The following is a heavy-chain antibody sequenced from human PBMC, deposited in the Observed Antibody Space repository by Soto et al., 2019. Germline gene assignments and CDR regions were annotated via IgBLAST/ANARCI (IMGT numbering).Heavy chain of an antibody. D-gene: IGHD3-16*01. J-gene: IGHJ4*02. CDR3: ARVRFGDPFDF. Sequence: ASVKVSCKVSGYRFTTYGINWVRQAPGQGLEWVGWFNPDNQNTNYAQKFQDKVSLTTDSSTNTAYMELRDLRSDDTAVYYCARVRFGDPFDFWGQGSLVTVSS. CDR2: FNPDNQNT. V-gene: IGHV1-18*01. CDR1: GYRFTTYG.